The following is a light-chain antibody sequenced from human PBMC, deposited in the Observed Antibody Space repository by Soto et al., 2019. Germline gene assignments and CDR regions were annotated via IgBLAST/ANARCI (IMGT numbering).Light chain of an antibody. J-gene: IGKJ1*01. V-gene: IGKV1-5*03. CDR1: QSISSW. CDR2: MAS. Sequence: DSQMTQSPSTLSASVGDRVTITCRASQSISSWLAWYQQKPGKAPNLLIYMASTLESGVPSRFSGSGSGTEFTLTITSLQPDDFATYYCQQYNVYSPTFGQGTKVEI. CDR3: QQYNVYSPT.